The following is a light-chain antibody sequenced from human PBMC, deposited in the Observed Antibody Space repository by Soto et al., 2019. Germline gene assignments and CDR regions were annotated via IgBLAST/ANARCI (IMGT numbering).Light chain of an antibody. CDR3: QQRIDWPRT. CDR2: DAS. CDR1: QRVSSY. J-gene: IGKJ2*01. Sequence: EIVLTQSPATLSLSPGERATLSCRASQRVSSYLAWYRQKPRQAPSLLIYDASNRATGIPARFSGSGSGTDFTLTISSLEPEDFAVYYCQQRIDWPRTFGQGTKLEIK. V-gene: IGKV3-11*01.